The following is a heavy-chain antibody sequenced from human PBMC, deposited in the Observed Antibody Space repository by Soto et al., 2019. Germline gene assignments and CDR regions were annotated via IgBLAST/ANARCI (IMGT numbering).Heavy chain of an antibody. CDR3: PTWPWMTIVVVYGMDV. V-gene: IGHV3-15*07. D-gene: IGHD2-2*01. Sequence: EVQLVESGGGLVKPGGSLRLSCAASGFTFSNAWMNWVRQAPGKGLEWVGRIKSKTDGVTTDYAAPVKGRFTISRDDSKNTVYLQMNSLKTEDSAVYYCPTWPWMTIVVVYGMDVWGKGTTVTVSS. CDR2: IKSKTDGVTT. J-gene: IGHJ6*04. CDR1: GFTFSNAW.